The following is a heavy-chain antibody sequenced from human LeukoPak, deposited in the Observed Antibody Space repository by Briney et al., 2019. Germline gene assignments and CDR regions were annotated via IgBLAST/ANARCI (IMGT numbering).Heavy chain of an antibody. CDR3: ARVVVVPAAPSYYYYGMDV. CDR2: IKQDGSEK. CDR1: GFTFSSYW. J-gene: IGHJ6*02. V-gene: IGHV3-7*01. D-gene: IGHD2-2*01. Sequence: GGSLRLSCAASGFTFSSYWMSWVRQAPGKGLEWVANIKQDGSEKYYVDSVKGRFTISRDNAKNSLYLQMNSLRAEDTAVYYCARVVVVPAAPSYYYYGMDVRGQGTTVTVSS.